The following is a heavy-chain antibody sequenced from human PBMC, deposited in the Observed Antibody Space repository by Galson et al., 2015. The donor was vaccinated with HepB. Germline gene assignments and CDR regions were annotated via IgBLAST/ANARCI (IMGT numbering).Heavy chain of an antibody. CDR1: GFIFSTYA. V-gene: IGHV3-30*04. CDR3: ATATGGDIRGVMIYYFDY. J-gene: IGHJ4*02. CDR2: ISFDGSDK. D-gene: IGHD3-10*01. Sequence: SLRLSCAASGFIFSTYAMHWVRQAPGKGLEWVAVISFDGSDKYHADSVKGRFTISRDNSKNTLYLHMDSLRTEDTAVYYCATATGGDIRGVMIYYFDYWGQGTLVTVSS.